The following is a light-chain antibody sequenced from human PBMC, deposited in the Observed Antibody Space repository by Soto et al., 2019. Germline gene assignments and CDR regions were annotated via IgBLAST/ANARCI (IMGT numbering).Light chain of an antibody. CDR1: QSISSW. CDR2: DAS. CDR3: QQYNSDPYT. Sequence: DIPMTQSPSTLSASVGDRVTITCRASQSISSWLAWYQQKPGKAPKLRIYDASSLERGVPSRFSGSGSGTEFSLAISSLKPDEFATYYCQQYNSDPYTFGQWTKLEIK. V-gene: IGKV1-5*01. J-gene: IGKJ2*01.